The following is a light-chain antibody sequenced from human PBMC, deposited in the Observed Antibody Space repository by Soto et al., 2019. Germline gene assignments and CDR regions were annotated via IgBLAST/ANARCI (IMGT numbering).Light chain of an antibody. CDR3: QQRKSYPLT. Sequence: DIQLTQSPSFLSASVVDRVTITCLASQDISHDLAWYQQRPGKAPKLLLYASSTLQSGVPSRFSGRGSGTEFPLTISSLQPEAFATYACQQRKSYPLTFGGGTNVEIK. J-gene: IGKJ4*01. V-gene: IGKV1-9*01. CDR2: ASS. CDR1: QDISHD.